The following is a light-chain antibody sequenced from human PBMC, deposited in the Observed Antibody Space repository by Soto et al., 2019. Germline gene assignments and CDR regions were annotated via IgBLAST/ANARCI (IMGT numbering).Light chain of an antibody. CDR2: QDN. V-gene: IGLV3-1*01. J-gene: IGLJ2*01. Sequence: SYELAQPPSVSVSPGQTASITCSGDKLGEKYACWYQQKPGQSPVLVMYQDNMRPSGIPERFYGSNSGNTATLTISGTQAMDEADYYCQVWHSSTVVFGGGTKVTVL. CDR1: KLGEKY. CDR3: QVWHSSTVV.